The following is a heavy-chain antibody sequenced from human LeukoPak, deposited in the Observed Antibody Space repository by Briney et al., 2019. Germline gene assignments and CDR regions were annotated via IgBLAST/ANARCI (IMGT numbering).Heavy chain of an antibody. D-gene: IGHD4-23*01. CDR3: ASRFGDAYGGNSGIGAFDI. Sequence: PSETLSLTCTVSGGTISSSRYYWGWIRQPPGKGLEWIGSIYYSGSTYYNPSLKSRVTISVDTSKNQFSLKLSSVTAADTAVYYCASRFGDAYGGNSGIGAFDIWGQGTIVTVSS. J-gene: IGHJ3*02. V-gene: IGHV4-39*01. CDR2: IYYSGST. CDR1: GGTISSSRYY.